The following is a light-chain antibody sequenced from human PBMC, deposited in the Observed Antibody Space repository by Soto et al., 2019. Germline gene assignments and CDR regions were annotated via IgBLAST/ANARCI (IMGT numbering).Light chain of an antibody. J-gene: IGKJ4*01. Sequence: EIVLTQSPATLSLSPGERATLSCRASQSVRGYLAWYQQKLGQAPRLLIYDAYNRATGVPARFSGGGSGADFTLTISSLEPEDFAVYYCQHRSAWPLTFGGGTKVEIK. V-gene: IGKV3-11*01. CDR1: QSVRGY. CDR3: QHRSAWPLT. CDR2: DAY.